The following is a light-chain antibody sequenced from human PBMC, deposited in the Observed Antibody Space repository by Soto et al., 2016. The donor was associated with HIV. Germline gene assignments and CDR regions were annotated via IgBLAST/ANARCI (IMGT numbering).Light chain of an antibody. CDR2: KAS. V-gene: IGKV1-5*03. CDR1: QNVNSW. J-gene: IGKJ1*01. CDR3: QQYNSYPWT. Sequence: DIQVTQSPSTLSASVGDRVTITCRTSQNVNSWLAWYQQKPGKAPNLLIYKASTLQTGIPSKFSGSGSGTDFTLTISNLQPEDFATYYCQQYNSYPWTFGQGTKVEIK.